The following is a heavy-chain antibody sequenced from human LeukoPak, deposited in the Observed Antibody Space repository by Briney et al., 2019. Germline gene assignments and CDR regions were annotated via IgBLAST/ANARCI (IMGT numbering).Heavy chain of an antibody. J-gene: IGHJ6*03. CDR3: AKCILTGYYKGYMDV. Sequence: GGSLRLSCAASGFSFSSYGMHWVRQAPGKGLEWVAFIRYDGSNKYYADSVKGRFTISRDISRNTLYLQMNSLRAEDTAVYYCAKCILTGYYKGYMDVWGKGTTVTISS. D-gene: IGHD3-9*01. V-gene: IGHV3-30*02. CDR2: IRYDGSNK. CDR1: GFSFSSYG.